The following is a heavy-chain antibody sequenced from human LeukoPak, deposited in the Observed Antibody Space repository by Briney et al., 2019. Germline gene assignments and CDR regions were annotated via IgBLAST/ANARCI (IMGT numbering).Heavy chain of an antibody. D-gene: IGHD3-16*02. Sequence: SETLSLACSVSGGSIDSYYWTWIRQPPGKGLEWLGYIYSSGSTTYNPSLQSRVTISVDTSRNQFSLKLTSVTTADTAIYYCARSATYDYVWGSYRYYDPWGQGTLVAVSS. CDR3: ARSATYDYVWGSYRYYDP. CDR1: GGSIDSYY. J-gene: IGHJ5*02. CDR2: IYSSGST. V-gene: IGHV4-59*01.